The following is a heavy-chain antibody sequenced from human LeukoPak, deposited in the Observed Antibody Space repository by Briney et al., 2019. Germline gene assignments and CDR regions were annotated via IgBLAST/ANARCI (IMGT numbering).Heavy chain of an antibody. V-gene: IGHV4-4*09. CDR2: ISTSGRT. CDR3: ATSYDNKIVPYDC. Sequence: SETLSLTCTVSGVSITSYMWSWLRQSPRKGLEWIGFISTSGRTDYNPSLTSRVSMSVDTSKSQVSLRLSSVTAEDTAVYYCATSYDNKIVPYDCWGQGILVTVSS. CDR1: GVSITSYM. J-gene: IGHJ4*02. D-gene: IGHD3-9*01.